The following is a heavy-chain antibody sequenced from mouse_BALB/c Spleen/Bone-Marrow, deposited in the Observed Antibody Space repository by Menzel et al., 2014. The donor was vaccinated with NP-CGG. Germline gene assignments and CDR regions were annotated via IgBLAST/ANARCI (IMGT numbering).Heavy chain of an antibody. D-gene: IGHD2-14*01. CDR1: GYSFTDYY. V-gene: IGHV1-26*01. CDR3: ATDRYDEDYAMDY. Sequence: EVQLQQSGPELVKPGASVKISCRASGYSFTDYYMHWVKQSHVKSLEGIGRINPYNGATSYNQNFKDKASLTVDKSSTTAYMELHSLTSEDSAVYYCATDRYDEDYAMDYWGQGTSVTVSS. CDR2: INPYNGAT. J-gene: IGHJ4*01.